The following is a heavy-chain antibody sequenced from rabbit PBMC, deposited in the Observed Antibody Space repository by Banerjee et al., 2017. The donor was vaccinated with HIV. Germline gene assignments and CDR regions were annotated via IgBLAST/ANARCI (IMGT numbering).Heavy chain of an antibody. CDR2: IGTGGNT. CDR3: ARDLVDSGSL. V-gene: IGHV1S44*01. D-gene: IGHD1-1*01. Sequence: QALEESGGGLVVPGGSLTLTCTASGFSLSSYLMNWVRQAPGEGLEYIGTIGTGGNTYYASWAKGRFTISKTSSTTVTLQMTSLTAADTATYFCARDLVDSGSLWGPGTLVTVS. CDR1: GFSLSSYL. J-gene: IGHJ4*01.